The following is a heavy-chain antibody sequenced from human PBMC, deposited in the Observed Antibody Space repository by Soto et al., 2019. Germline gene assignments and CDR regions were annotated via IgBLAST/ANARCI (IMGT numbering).Heavy chain of an antibody. CDR3: AKRTEYNGGPFDN. CDR1: GFTFSNYA. Sequence: EVQLLESGGGLVQPGGSLRLSCAASGFTFSNYAMSWVRQAPGKGLEWVSRISGSGGTTYHADSVKGRFTISRDNSKDTVYMQMNTLRAEDTAVYYCAKRTEYNGGPFDNWGQGTLVTVSS. V-gene: IGHV3-23*01. CDR2: ISGSGGTT. D-gene: IGHD2-8*01. J-gene: IGHJ4*02.